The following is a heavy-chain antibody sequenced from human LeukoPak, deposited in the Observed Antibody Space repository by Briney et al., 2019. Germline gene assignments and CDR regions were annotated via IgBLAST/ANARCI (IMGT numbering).Heavy chain of an antibody. D-gene: IGHD1-26*01. CDR2: ISDDGAST. CDR3: ARGGSASDI. J-gene: IGHJ3*02. CDR1: GFTFSNYA. Sequence: GGSLRLSCAASGFTFSNYAMSWVRQAPGKGLEWVSAISDDGASTHYADSVNGRFTISRDNSKNTLYLQMNSLRAEDTAVYYCARGGSASDIWGQGTMVTVSS. V-gene: IGHV3-23*01.